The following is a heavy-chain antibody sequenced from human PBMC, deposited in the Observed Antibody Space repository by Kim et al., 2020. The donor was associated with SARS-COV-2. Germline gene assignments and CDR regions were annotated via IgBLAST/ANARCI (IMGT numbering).Heavy chain of an antibody. V-gene: IGHV4-34*01. CDR3: ARGRGSIAARGVFDY. CDR2: INHSGST. J-gene: IGHJ4*02. Sequence: SETLSLTCAVYGGSFSGYYWSWIRQPPGKGLEWIGEINHSGSTNYNPSLKSRVTISVDTSKNQFSLKLSSVTAADTAVYYCARGRGSIAARGVFDYWGQGTLVTVSS. D-gene: IGHD6-6*01. CDR1: GGSFSGYY.